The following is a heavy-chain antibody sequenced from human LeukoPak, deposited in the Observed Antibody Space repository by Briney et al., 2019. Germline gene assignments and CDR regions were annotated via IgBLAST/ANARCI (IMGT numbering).Heavy chain of an antibody. D-gene: IGHD6-13*01. CDR1: GYTFTSYY. J-gene: IGHJ4*02. CDR3: ASGAAAGTFSIGY. CDR2: INPSGGGT. V-gene: IGHV1-46*01. Sequence: GASVKVSRKASGYTFTSYYMHWVRQAPGQGLEWMGIINPSGGGTSYSQKFQGRVTMTTDTSTSTLYMELSSLRSEDTAVYYCASGAAAGTFSIGYWGQGTLLTVSS.